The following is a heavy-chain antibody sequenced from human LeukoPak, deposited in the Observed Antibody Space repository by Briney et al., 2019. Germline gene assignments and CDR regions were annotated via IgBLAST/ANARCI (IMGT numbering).Heavy chain of an antibody. CDR1: GGSISSGSYY. J-gene: IGHJ6*04. V-gene: IGHV4-61*02. Sequence: PSETLSLTCTVSGGSISSGSYYWSWIRQPAGKGLEWIGRIYTSGSTNYNPSLKSRVTISIDTSKNQLSLKLSSVTAADTAVYYCARDGTTVSPAAWGKGTTVTVSS. CDR2: IYTSGST. D-gene: IGHD4-17*01. CDR3: ARDGTTVSPAA.